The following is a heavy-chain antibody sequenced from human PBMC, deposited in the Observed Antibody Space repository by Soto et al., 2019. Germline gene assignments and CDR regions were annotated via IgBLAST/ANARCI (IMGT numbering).Heavy chain of an antibody. D-gene: IGHD2-2*01. CDR2: IDRDGSST. CDR1: GVTFVGYW. CDR3: WGYCSSTSCYAYNYYYYYYMDV. Sequence: GGSQRLCCAASGVTFVGYWMHWIRQAPGKGLVWVSRIDRDGSSTSYADSVKGRFTISRDNAKNTLYLQMNSLRAEDTAVYYCWGYCSSTSCYAYNYYYYYYMDVWGKGTTVTVSS. J-gene: IGHJ6*03. V-gene: IGHV3-74*01.